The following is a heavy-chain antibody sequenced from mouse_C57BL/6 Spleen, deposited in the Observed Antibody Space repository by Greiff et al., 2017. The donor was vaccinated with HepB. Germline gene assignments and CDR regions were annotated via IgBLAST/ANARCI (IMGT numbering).Heavy chain of an antibody. CDR2: IDPNSGGT. CDR1: GYTFTSYW. J-gene: IGHJ1*03. Sequence: QVQLQQPGAELVKPGASVKLSCKASGYTFTSYWMHWVKQRPGRGLEWIGRIDPNSGGTKYNEKFKSKATLTVDKPSSTAYMQLSSLTSEDSAVYYCARPFTTGVATDWYFEVGGTGTTVTVPS. V-gene: IGHV1-72*01. CDR3: ARPFTTGVATDWYFEV. D-gene: IGHD1-1*01.